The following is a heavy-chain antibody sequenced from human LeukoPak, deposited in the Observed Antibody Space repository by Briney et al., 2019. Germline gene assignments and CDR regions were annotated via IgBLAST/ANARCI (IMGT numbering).Heavy chain of an antibody. V-gene: IGHV4-38-2*01. CDR2: IYHSGST. D-gene: IGHD3-3*01. CDR1: GYSISSGYY. CDR3: ARTTRKIFGVVIPGSAFDI. J-gene: IGHJ3*02. Sequence: PSETLSLTCAVSGYSISSGYYWGWIRQPPGKGLEWIGSIYHSGSTYYNPSLKSRVTISVDTSKNQFSLKLSSVTAADTAVYYCARTTRKIFGVVIPGSAFDIWGQGTMVTVSS.